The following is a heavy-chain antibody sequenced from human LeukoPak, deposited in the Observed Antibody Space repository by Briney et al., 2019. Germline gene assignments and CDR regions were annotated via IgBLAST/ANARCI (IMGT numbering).Heavy chain of an antibody. D-gene: IGHD6-13*01. J-gene: IGHJ4*02. CDR2: IYHSGST. V-gene: IGHV4-38-2*02. Sequence: SETLSLTCTVSGYSISSGYYWGWIRPPPGKGLEWIGSIYHSGSTYYNPSLKSRVTISVDTSKNQFSLKLSSVTAADTAVYYCARVNSSSWYYFDYWGQGTLVTVSS. CDR3: ARVNSSSWYYFDY. CDR1: GYSISSGYY.